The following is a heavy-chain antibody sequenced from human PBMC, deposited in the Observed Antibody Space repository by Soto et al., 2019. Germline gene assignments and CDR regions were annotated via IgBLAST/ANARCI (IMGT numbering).Heavy chain of an antibody. CDR1: GFTFDDYA. V-gene: IGHV3-9*01. CDR3: AKGGPDGFCSGGRCYFAY. D-gene: IGHD2-15*01. CDR2: ISWNSNII. Sequence: EVQLVESGGGLVQPGRSLRLSCAASGFTFDDYAMHWVRRVPGKGLEWVSSISWNSNIIGYADSVKGRFTISRDNAKNSLYLQMNSLRPEDTALYYCAKGGPDGFCSGGRCYFAYWGQGTLATVSS. J-gene: IGHJ4*02.